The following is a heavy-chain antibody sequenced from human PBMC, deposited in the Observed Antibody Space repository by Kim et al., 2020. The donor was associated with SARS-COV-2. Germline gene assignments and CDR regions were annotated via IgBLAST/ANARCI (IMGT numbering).Heavy chain of an antibody. CDR1: GYTFTTYG. J-gene: IGHJ4*02. D-gene: IGHD6-19*01. CDR3: ARPFGSAWTGDF. CDR2: ISAYNGET. Sequence: ASVKVSCKTSGYTFTTYGISWVRQAPGQGLEWVGWISAYNGETNYAQKFQGRVTMTTDSSTRTAYMELRSLRSDDTAVYYCARPFGSAWTGDFWGQGTLVTVSS. V-gene: IGHV1-18*01.